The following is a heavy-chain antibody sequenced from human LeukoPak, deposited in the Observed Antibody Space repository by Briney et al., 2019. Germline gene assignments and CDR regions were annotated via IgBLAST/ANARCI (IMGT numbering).Heavy chain of an antibody. CDR3: ARAGLGYCSSTSCYAGYYYYYYMDV. D-gene: IGHD2-2*01. CDR1: VYTFTGYY. V-gene: IGHV1-2*02. Sequence: ASVKVSCKASVYTFTGYYMHWVRQAPGQGLEWMGWINPNSGGTNYAQKFQGRVTMTRDTSISTAYMELSRLRCDDTAVYSCARAGLGYCSSTSCYAGYYYYYYMDVWGKGTTVTVSS. J-gene: IGHJ6*03. CDR2: INPNSGGT.